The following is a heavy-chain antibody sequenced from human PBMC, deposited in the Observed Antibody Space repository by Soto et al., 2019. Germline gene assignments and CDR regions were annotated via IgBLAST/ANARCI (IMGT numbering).Heavy chain of an antibody. CDR3: ARSEPDFWSGYRNYFDY. CDR2: TYYRSKWYN. Sequence: SQTLSLTCAISGDSVSSNSAAWNWIRQSPSRGLEWLGRTYYRSKWYNDYAVSVKSRITINPDTSKNQFSLQLNSVTPEDTAVYYCARSEPDFWSGYRNYFDYWGQGTLVTVSS. V-gene: IGHV6-1*01. CDR1: GDSVSSNSAA. D-gene: IGHD3-3*01. J-gene: IGHJ4*02.